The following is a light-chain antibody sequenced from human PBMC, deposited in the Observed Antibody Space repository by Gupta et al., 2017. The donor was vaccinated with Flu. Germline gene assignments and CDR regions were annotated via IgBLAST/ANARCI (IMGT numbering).Light chain of an antibody. CDR3: QQYNNWPFVT. Sequence: ATLSVSPGERATLSCRASQSVRSNVAWYQQKPGQAPRFLIFGSSTRATDVPARFSGSGSGTELTLTISSRQSEDFAVYYCQQYNNWPFVTFGGGTKVEIK. V-gene: IGKV3-15*01. J-gene: IGKJ4*01. CDR2: GSS. CDR1: QSVRSN.